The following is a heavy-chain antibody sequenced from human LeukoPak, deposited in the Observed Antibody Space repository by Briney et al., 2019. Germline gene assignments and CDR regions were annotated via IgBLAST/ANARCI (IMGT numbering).Heavy chain of an antibody. V-gene: IGHV1-18*01. CDR2: ISAYNGNT. J-gene: IGHJ5*02. D-gene: IGHD3-22*01. CDR1: GYTFTSYG. Sequence: ASVKVSCKASGYTFTSYGISWVRQAPGQGLEWMGWISAYNGNTNYAQKLQGRVTMTTDTSTSTAYTEMRSLRSDDTAVYYCARVSYYYDSSGLETWGQGTLVTVSS. CDR3: ARVSYYYDSSGLET.